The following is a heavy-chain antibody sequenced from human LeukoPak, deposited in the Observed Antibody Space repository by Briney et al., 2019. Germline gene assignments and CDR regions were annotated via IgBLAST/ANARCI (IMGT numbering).Heavy chain of an antibody. D-gene: IGHD2-2*01. CDR2: IVVGSGNT. CDR3: AALYCSSTSCSLGDVFDT. J-gene: IGHJ3*02. V-gene: IGHV1-58*01. CDR1: GFTFTSSA. Sequence: ASVKVSCKASGFTFTSSAVQWVRQARGQRLEWIGWIVVGSGNTNYAQKFQERVTITRDMSTSTAYMELSSLRSEDTAVYYCAALYCSSTSCSLGDVFDTWGQGTMVTVSS.